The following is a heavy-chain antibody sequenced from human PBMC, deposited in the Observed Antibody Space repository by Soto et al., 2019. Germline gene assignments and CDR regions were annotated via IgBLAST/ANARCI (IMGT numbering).Heavy chain of an antibody. CDR1: GFTFSDYA. J-gene: IGHJ4*02. CDR2: ASGSGSGT. V-gene: IGHV3-23*01. Sequence: HPGGSLRLSCAASGFTFSDYAMAWVRQAPGKGLEWVSSASGSGSGTYYADSVKGRFTISRDNSKNTLFLHMTNLRAGDTALYFCAKGRPGVAAAPDNWGQGTL. CDR3: AKGRPGVAAAPDN. D-gene: IGHD2-21*01.